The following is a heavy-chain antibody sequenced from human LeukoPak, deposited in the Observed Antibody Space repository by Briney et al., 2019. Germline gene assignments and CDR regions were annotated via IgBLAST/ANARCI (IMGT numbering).Heavy chain of an antibody. D-gene: IGHD6-13*01. CDR2: INPYSGDT. Sequence: GASVKVSCKASGYTFTGYHIHWVRQAPGQGLEWMGRINPYSGDTNFAQKFQGRVTMTRDTSITTAYMDLSSLTPDDTAVYFCARDQGSLTRSWYTGYWGQGTRSPSPQ. V-gene: IGHV1-2*06. CDR1: GYTFTGYH. J-gene: IGHJ4*02. CDR3: ARDQGSLTRSWYTGY.